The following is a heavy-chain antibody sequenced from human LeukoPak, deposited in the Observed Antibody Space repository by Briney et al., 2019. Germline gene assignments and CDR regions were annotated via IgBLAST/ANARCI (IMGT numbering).Heavy chain of an antibody. CDR1: GFTFSSYS. Sequence: GGSLRLSCAASGFTFSSYSMNWVRQAPGKGLEWVSSISSSSSYIYYADSVKGRFTISRDNAKNSLYLRMNSLRAEDTAVYYCARDRHGISFVVVAATLDYWGQGTLVTVSS. D-gene: IGHD2-15*01. J-gene: IGHJ4*02. CDR3: ARDRHGISFVVVAATLDY. V-gene: IGHV3-21*01. CDR2: ISSSSSYI.